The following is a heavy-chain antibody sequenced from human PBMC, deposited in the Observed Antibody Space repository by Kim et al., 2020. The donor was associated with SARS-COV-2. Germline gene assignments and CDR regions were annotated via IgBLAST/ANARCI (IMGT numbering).Heavy chain of an antibody. CDR1: GGSISSSSYY. CDR2: IYYSRST. J-gene: IGHJ4*02. Sequence: SETLSLTCTVSGGSISSSSYYWGWIRQPPGKGLEWIGSIYYSRSTYYNPSLKSRVTISVDTSKNQFSLKLSSVTAADTAVYYCARLYDSSGYYYPYFDYWGQGTLVTVSS. CDR3: ARLYDSSGYYYPYFDY. D-gene: IGHD3-22*01. V-gene: IGHV4-39*01.